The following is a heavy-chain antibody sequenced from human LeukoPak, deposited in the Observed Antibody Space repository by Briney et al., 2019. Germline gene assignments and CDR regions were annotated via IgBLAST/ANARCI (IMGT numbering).Heavy chain of an antibody. J-gene: IGHJ4*02. CDR2: ISYDGSNK. D-gene: IGHD2-15*01. CDR1: GFTFSTYG. V-gene: IGHV3-30*18. CDR3: AKEFSTYSSTGRFDY. Sequence: GGSLRLSCAASGFTFSTYGMHWVRQAPGKGLEWVAVISYDGSNKYYADSVKGRFTISRDNSKSTLYLQMNSLRADDTAVYYSAKEFSTYSSTGRFDYWGQGTLVTVSS.